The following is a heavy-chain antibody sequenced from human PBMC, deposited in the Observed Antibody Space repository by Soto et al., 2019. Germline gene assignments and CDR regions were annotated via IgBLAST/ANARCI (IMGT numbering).Heavy chain of an antibody. CDR2: VSIGGST. CDR1: GFTFSSYA. D-gene: IGHD2-15*01. V-gene: IGHV3-23*01. CDR3: AKRRGAGGHFDY. Sequence: GGSLRLSCAASGFTFSSYAMGWFRQGPGKGLEWVAVVSIGGSTHYADSVRGRFTISRDNSKNTLSLQMNSLTAEDTAVYFCAKRRGAGGHFDYWGQGALVTSPQ. J-gene: IGHJ4*02.